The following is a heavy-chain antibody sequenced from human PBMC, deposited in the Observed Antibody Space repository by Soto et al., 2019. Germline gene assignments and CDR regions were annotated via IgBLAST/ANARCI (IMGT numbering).Heavy chain of an antibody. CDR1: GFTFSSYD. CDR2: ISYDGSNK. V-gene: IGHV3-30*18. D-gene: IGHD1-26*01. Sequence: QVQLVESGGGVVQPGRSLRLSCAASGFTFSSYDMYWVRQAPGKGLEWVALISYDGSNKYYADSVQGRFTISRDNSKNTLYLQMNSQRAEDTAVYYCAKDRYSGIYFRYYFDSWGQGTLVTVSS. CDR3: AKDRYSGIYFRYYFDS. J-gene: IGHJ4*02.